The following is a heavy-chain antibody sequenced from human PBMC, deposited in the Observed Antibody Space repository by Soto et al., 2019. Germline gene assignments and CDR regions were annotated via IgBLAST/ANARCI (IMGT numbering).Heavy chain of an antibody. CDR1: GFTFSSYG. Sequence: GGSLRLSCAASGFTFSSYGMHWVRQAPGKGLEWVAVISYDGSNKYYADSVKGRFTISRDNSKNTLYLQMNSLRAEDTAVYYCAKDGGEVTTVTPHDYWGQGTLVTVSS. CDR2: ISYDGSNK. CDR3: AKDGGEVTTVTPHDY. V-gene: IGHV3-30*18. D-gene: IGHD4-17*01. J-gene: IGHJ4*02.